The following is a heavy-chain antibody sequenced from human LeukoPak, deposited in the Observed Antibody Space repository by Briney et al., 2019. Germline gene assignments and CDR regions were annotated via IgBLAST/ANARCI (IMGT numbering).Heavy chain of an antibody. CDR3: ALGLYSSSWYYFDY. V-gene: IGHV3-53*01. Sequence: GGSLRLSCAASGFTVSSNYMSWVRQAPGKGLEWVSVIYSGGSTYYADSVKGRFTISRHNSKNTLYLQMNSLRAEDTAVYYCALGLYSSSWYYFDYWGQGTLVTVSS. CDR2: IYSGGST. J-gene: IGHJ4*02. CDR1: GFTVSSNY. D-gene: IGHD6-13*01.